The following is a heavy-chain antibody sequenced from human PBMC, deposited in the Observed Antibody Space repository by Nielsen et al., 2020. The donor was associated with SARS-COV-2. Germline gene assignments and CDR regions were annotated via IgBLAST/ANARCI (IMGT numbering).Heavy chain of an antibody. CDR2: IYYSGST. D-gene: IGHD3-3*01. V-gene: IGHV4-39*01. CDR3: ARQVGGSTICGVVIQNWFDP. Sequence: RQAPGKGLEWIGYIYYSGSTYYNPSLKSRVTISVDKSKNQFSLKLSSVTAADTAVYYCARQVGGSTICGVVIQNWFDPWGQGTLVTVSS. J-gene: IGHJ5*02.